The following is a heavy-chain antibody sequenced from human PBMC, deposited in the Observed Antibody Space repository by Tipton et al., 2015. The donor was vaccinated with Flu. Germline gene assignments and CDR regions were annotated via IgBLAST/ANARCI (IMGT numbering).Heavy chain of an antibody. Sequence: GLVKPSQTLPLTCAISGDSVSSNSAAWNWIRQSPSRGLEWLGRTYYRSKWYNDYAVSVKSRITINPDTSKNQFSLQLNSVTPEDTAVYYCARDTVLLWFGEFIFDYWGQGTLVTVSS. CDR2: TYYRSKWYN. V-gene: IGHV6-1*01. CDR3: ARDTVLLWFGEFIFDY. J-gene: IGHJ4*02. D-gene: IGHD3-10*01. CDR1: GDSVSSNSAA.